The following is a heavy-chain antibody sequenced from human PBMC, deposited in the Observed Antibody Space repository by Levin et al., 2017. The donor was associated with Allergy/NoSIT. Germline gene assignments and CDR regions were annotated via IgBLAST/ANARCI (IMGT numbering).Heavy chain of an antibody. V-gene: IGHV3-66*01. CDR1: GLSVSNHY. CDR2: IYRSGDT. Sequence: GESLKISCATSGLSVSNHYMSWVRQAPGKGLEWVSVIYRSGDTNHADSVKGRFTIPRDNSENTLNLQMNSLRVEDTAVYYCATSGRRWGPDAFDIWGQGTMVTVSS. J-gene: IGHJ3*02. CDR3: ATSGRRWGPDAFDI. D-gene: IGHD3-10*01.